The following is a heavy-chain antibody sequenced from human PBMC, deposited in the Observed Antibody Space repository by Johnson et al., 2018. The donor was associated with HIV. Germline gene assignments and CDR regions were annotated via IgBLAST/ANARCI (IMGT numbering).Heavy chain of an antibody. J-gene: IGHJ3*02. CDR1: GLTVSSSY. D-gene: IGHD6-19*01. Sequence: QVQLVESGGGLVQPGGSLRLSCAPSGLTVSSSYMSWVRQAPGKGLEWVAVISYDGSNKYYADSVKGRFTISRDNSKNPLYLQMNSLRAEDTAVYYCARGFLAVAAVWGRGRTREGTHDAFDIWGQGTMVTVSS. CDR3: ARGFLAVAAVWGRGRTREGTHDAFDI. V-gene: IGHV3-30-3*01. CDR2: ISYDGSNK.